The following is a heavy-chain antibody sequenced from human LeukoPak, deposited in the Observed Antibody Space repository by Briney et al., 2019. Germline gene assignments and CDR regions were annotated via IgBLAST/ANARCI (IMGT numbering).Heavy chain of an antibody. Sequence: ASVKGACKAYGYTFTSDAMHWVGQAPGQRLEWIGWINAGNGNTKYTQKFQGRVTITSDTSARTAYMELSSLRSEDTAVYYCARDRIVVVPAGFDPWGKGTLVTVSS. D-gene: IGHD2-2*01. CDR3: ARDRIVVVPAGFDP. CDR2: INAGNGNT. V-gene: IGHV1-3*01. CDR1: GYTFTSDA. J-gene: IGHJ5*02.